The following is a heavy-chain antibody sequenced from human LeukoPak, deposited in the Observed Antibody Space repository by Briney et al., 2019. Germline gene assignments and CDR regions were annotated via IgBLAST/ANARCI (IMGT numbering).Heavy chain of an antibody. Sequence: GGSLRLSCAVSGFTFSTYSINWVRQAPGKGLEWVANIKQDGSEMYYVDSVKGRFTISRDNTKNSLFLHMSSLRAEDTAVYFCASSYFDNSLHAYDIWGQGTMVTVSS. D-gene: IGHD3-22*01. V-gene: IGHV3-7*01. CDR1: GFTFSTYS. CDR3: ASSYFDNSLHAYDI. CDR2: IKQDGSEM. J-gene: IGHJ3*02.